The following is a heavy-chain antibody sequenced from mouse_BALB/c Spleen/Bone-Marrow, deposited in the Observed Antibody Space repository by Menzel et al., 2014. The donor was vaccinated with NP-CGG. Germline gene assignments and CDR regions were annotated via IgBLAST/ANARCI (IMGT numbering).Heavy chain of an antibody. J-gene: IGHJ2*01. CDR3: ARGVYPDY. V-gene: IGHV1-80*01. D-gene: IGHD1-1*01. CDR1: GYVFSNYW. CDR2: IYPGDGDT. Sequence: QVQLQQPGAELVRPGSSVNISCKASGYVFSNYWMNWVKLRPGQGLEWIGQIYPGDGDTNYNGKFKGKATLTADKSSSAAYMQLSSLTSEDSAVYFCARGVYPDYCGQSTILTVSS.